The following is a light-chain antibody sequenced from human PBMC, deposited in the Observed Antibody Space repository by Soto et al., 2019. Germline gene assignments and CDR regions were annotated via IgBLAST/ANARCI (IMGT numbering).Light chain of an antibody. CDR3: HSYTTTGSLWV. CDR1: SRDVGGYNY. J-gene: IGLJ3*02. Sequence: QSALTQPASVSGSLGQSITISCTGTSRDVGGYNYVSWYQHHPGKGPKVLIYEVSYRPSGVSDRFSGSKPGNTASLTISGLQPEDEAHYYCHSYTTTGSLWVFGGGTQLTVL. CDR2: EVS. V-gene: IGLV2-14*01.